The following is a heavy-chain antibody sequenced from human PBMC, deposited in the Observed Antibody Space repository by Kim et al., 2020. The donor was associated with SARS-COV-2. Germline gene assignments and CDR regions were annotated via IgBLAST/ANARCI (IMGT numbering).Heavy chain of an antibody. V-gene: IGHV3-74*03. CDR1: GFTLRTYW. D-gene: IGHD3-10*01. CDR2: IDENGAIT. J-gene: IGHJ4*01. Sequence: GGSLRLSCVASGFTLRTYWMHWVRQAPGQGLVWVSRIDENGAITTSADSVKGRVTISRDNSKTKLYLQMDRQRAEDTAVYYCAREVAGQYGEWGHGTLVTVSS. CDR3: AREVAGQYGE.